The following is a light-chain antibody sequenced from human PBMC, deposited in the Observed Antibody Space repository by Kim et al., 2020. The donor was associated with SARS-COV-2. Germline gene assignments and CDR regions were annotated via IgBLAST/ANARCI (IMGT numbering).Light chain of an antibody. Sequence: EIVVTQSPATLSMSPGEKATLSCRASQSVSSNLAWYQQRPGQAPRLLIYGASTRATGIPGRFSGSGSGTEFTLTISSLQSEDFAVYYCQQDYDWLELTFGGGTKVEIK. CDR3: QQDYDWLELT. CDR2: GAS. CDR1: QSVSSN. J-gene: IGKJ4*01. V-gene: IGKV3-15*01.